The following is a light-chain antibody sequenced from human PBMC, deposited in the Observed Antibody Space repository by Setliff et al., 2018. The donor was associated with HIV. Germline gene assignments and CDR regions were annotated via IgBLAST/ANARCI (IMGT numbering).Light chain of an antibody. V-gene: IGLV2-8*01. CDR2: EVS. CDR3: SSYAGSNKNV. CDR1: SSDVGAYNY. Sequence: SVLTQPLSASGSPGQSVTISCTGTSSDVGAYNYVSWYQQYPGKAPKLMIYEVSKRPSGVPDRFSGSKSGNTASLTVSGLQVEDESDYYCSSYAGSNKNVFGTGTKVTVL. J-gene: IGLJ1*01.